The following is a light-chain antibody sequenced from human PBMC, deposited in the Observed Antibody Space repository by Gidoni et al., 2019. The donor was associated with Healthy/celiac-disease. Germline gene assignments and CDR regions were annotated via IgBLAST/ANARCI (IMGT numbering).Light chain of an antibody. CDR2: DAS. CDR3: QQRSNWPPWT. Sequence: EIVLTQSPATLSLSPGERATLSCRASQSVSSYLAWYQQKPGQAPRLLIYDASNRATGIPARFSGSGSGTDFTLTISSLEPEDFAVYYCQQRSNWPPWTFXQXTKVETK. CDR1: QSVSSY. V-gene: IGKV3-11*01. J-gene: IGKJ1*01.